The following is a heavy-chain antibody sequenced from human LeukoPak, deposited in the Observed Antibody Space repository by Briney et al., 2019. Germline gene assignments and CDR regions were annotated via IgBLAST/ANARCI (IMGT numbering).Heavy chain of an antibody. Sequence: GGSLRLSCAASGFSFINAWMNWVRQAPGKGLEWVGRIKSKTDGGTTDYAAPVKGRFSISRDDSKNTLYLQMNSLKTEDTAVYYCTTHTRDIVASLGRYYYYYMDVWGKGTTVTVSS. J-gene: IGHJ6*03. CDR2: IKSKTDGGTT. V-gene: IGHV3-15*01. CDR3: TTHTRDIVASLGRYYYYYMDV. CDR1: GFSFINAW. D-gene: IGHD5-12*01.